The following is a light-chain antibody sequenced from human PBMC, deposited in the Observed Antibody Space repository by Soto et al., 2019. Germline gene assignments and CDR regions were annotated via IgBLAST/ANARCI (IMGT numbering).Light chain of an antibody. V-gene: IGKV1-39*01. J-gene: IGKJ5*01. Sequence: DIQMTQSPSSLSASVGDRVTITCRASENINTHLNWYQQQPGKAPKLLIYAASSLQNGVTSRFRGGGSGTDVTLIITNLQPEDFATYFCQQRYTALSIIFGQGTRVEIK. CDR2: AAS. CDR3: QQRYTALSII. CDR1: ENINTH.